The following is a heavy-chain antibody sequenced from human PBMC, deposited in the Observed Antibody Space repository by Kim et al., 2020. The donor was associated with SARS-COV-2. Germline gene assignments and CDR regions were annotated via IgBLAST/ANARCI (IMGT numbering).Heavy chain of an antibody. CDR3: ARVAGPGIAVAGY. J-gene: IGHJ4*02. D-gene: IGHD6-19*01. Sequence: ASVKVSCKASGYTFTGYYMHWVRQAPGQGLEWMGWINPNSGGTNYAQKFQGRVTMTRDTSISTAYMELSRLRSDDTAVYYCARVAGPGIAVAGYWGQGTLVTVSS. CDR1: GYTFTGYY. V-gene: IGHV1-2*02. CDR2: INPNSGGT.